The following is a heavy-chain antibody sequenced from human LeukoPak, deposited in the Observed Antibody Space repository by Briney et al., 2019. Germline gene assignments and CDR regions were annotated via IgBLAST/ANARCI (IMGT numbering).Heavy chain of an antibody. CDR1: GGSVSSGSNY. V-gene: IGHV4-61*02. Sequence: SETLSLTCTVSGGSVSSGSNYWNWIRQPAGKGLEWIGRIYTSGSTNYNPSLKSRVTISVDTSKNQFSLKASSVTAADTAVYYCARTVGGVKEFDNWGQGTLVTVSS. D-gene: IGHD3-16*01. J-gene: IGHJ4*02. CDR3: ARTVGGVKEFDN. CDR2: IYTSGST.